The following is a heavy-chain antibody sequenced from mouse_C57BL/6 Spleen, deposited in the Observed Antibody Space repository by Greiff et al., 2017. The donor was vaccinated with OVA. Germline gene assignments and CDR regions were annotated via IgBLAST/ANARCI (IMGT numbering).Heavy chain of an antibody. Sequence: QVHVKQPGAELVRPGSSVKLSCKASGYTFTSYWMHWVKQRPIQGLEWIGNIDPSDSETHYNQKFKDKATLTVDKSSSTAYMQLSSLTSEDSAVYYCARSRKVTTGYYFDYWGQGTTLTVSS. CDR1: GYTFTSYW. CDR3: ARSRKVTTGYYFDY. J-gene: IGHJ2*01. CDR2: IDPSDSET. V-gene: IGHV1-52*01. D-gene: IGHD2-2*01.